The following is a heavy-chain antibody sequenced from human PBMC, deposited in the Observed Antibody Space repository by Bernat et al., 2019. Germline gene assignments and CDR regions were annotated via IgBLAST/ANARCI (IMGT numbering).Heavy chain of an antibody. J-gene: IGHJ6*02. Sequence: QVQLMESGGGVVQPGRSLRLSCAASGFTFSSYGMHWVRQAPGKGLEWVAVIWYDGSNKYYADYVKGRFTISRDNSKNTLYLQMNSLRAEDRAVYYCARDWQQLVRYYYYGMDVWGQGTTVTVSS. CDR2: IWYDGSNK. D-gene: IGHD6-6*01. CDR1: GFTFSSYG. CDR3: ARDWQQLVRYYYYGMDV. V-gene: IGHV3-33*01.